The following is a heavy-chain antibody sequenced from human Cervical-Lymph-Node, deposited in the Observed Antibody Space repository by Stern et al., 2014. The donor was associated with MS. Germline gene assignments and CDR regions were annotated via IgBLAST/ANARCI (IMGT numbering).Heavy chain of an antibody. Sequence: QVTLKESGPTLVKPTQTLTLTCTFSGFSLSTSGVGVVWIRQPPGKALERLALIYWDDDKRYSPSLKSRVTITKDTSKNQVVLTMANMDPVDTATYYCAHSGSAYYFDYWGQGTLVTVSS. D-gene: IGHD1-1*01. CDR3: AHSGSAYYFDY. CDR2: IYWDDDK. CDR1: GFSLSTSGVG. V-gene: IGHV2-5*02. J-gene: IGHJ4*02.